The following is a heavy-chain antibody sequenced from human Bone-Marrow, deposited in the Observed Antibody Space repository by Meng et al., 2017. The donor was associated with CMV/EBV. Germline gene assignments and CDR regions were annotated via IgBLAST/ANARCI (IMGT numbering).Heavy chain of an antibody. CDR2: IIPIFGTA. D-gene: IGHD5-12*01. J-gene: IGHJ4*02. V-gene: IGHV1-69*05. Sequence: SVKVSCKASGGTFSSYAISWVRQAPGQGLEWMGGIIPIFGTANYAQKFQGRVTMTTDTSTSTAYMELRSLRSDDTAVYYCARVRWLRSGYFDYWGQGTLVTVSS. CDR1: GGTFSSYA. CDR3: ARVRWLRSGYFDY.